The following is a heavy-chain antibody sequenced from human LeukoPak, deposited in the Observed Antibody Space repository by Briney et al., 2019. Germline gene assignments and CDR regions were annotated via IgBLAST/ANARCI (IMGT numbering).Heavy chain of an antibody. CDR1: GYSISSGYY. J-gene: IGHJ3*02. D-gene: IGHD3-22*01. CDR2: IYSSGST. CDR3: ARSYYYDTSGSKDAFDI. Sequence: TSETLSLTCAVSGYSISSGYYWGWIRQPPGKGLEWIGRIYSSGSTNYNPSLKSRVTISGDTSKNQFSLKLNSVTAADTAVYYCARSYYYDTSGSKDAFDIWGQGTMVTVSS. V-gene: IGHV4-38-2*01.